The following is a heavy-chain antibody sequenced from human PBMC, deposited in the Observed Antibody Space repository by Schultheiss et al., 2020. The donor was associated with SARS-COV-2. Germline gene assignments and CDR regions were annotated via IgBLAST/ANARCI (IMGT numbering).Heavy chain of an antibody. Sequence: GGSLRLSCAASGFTFSSYGMHWVRQAPGKGLEWVAVIWYDGSNKYYADSVKGRFTISRENAKNSLYLQMNSLRAGDTAVYYCAKDRAGAVAGREIDYWGQGTLVTVSS. V-gene: IGHV3-33*06. CDR2: IWYDGSNK. D-gene: IGHD6-19*01. J-gene: IGHJ4*02. CDR3: AKDRAGAVAGREIDY. CDR1: GFTFSSYG.